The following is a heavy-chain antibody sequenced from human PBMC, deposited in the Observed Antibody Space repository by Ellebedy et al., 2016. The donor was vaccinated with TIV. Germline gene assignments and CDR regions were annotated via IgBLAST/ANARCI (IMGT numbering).Heavy chain of an antibody. D-gene: IGHD3-10*01. J-gene: IGHJ6*02. V-gene: IGHV6-1*01. Sequence: SQTLSLTCVISGDSVSTDIGWNWIRQSPSRGLEWLGRTYYRSKWNNDYAVSLRSPITINSDTSKNQFSLQLNSVTPEDTAVYYCARGWFGSGMGVWGQGTTVTVSS. CDR2: TYYRSKWNN. CDR1: GDSVSTDIG. CDR3: ARGWFGSGMGV.